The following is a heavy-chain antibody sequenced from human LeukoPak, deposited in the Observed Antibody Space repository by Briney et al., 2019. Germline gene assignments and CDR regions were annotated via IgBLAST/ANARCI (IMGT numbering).Heavy chain of an antibody. CDR1: GFTVSSNY. Sequence: GGSLRLSCAASGFTVSSNYMSWVRQAPGKGLEWVSVIYSGGSTYYADSVKGRFTISRDNSKNTLYLQMNSLRPEDTAVYYCAKDRSTYNVLTGYQDYWGQGTLVTVSS. D-gene: IGHD3-9*01. V-gene: IGHV3-53*05. CDR3: AKDRSTYNVLTGYQDY. CDR2: IYSGGST. J-gene: IGHJ4*02.